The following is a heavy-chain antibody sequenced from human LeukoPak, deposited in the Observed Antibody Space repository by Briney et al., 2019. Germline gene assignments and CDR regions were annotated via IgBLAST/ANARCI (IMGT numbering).Heavy chain of an antibody. CDR2: IFYSGST. CDR3: ARDGRGTTGTTDFDY. Sequence: SETLSLTCTVSGGSISSYYWSWIRQPPGKGLEWIGYIFYSGSTNYNPSLKSRVTISVDTSKNQFFLRLSSVTAADTAVYYCARDGRGTTGTTDFDYWGQGTLVTVSS. V-gene: IGHV4-59*12. CDR1: GGSISSYY. D-gene: IGHD1-1*01. J-gene: IGHJ4*02.